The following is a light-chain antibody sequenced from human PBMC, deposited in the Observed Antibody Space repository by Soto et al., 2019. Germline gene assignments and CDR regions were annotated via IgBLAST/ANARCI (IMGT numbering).Light chain of an antibody. Sequence: EIVMTQSPATLSLSPGERPTLSCRASHSVSSNLSWYQQKPGQSPRLLIYDASSRATGIPDRFSGSGSGTDFTLTISRLEPEDFAVYYCQQYGSSPQTFGQGTKVDI. CDR2: DAS. CDR3: QQYGSSPQT. J-gene: IGKJ1*01. CDR1: HSVSSN. V-gene: IGKV3-20*01.